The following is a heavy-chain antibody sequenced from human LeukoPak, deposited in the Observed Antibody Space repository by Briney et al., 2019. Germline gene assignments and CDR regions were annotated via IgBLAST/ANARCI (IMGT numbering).Heavy chain of an antibody. CDR1: GFTFSSYA. CDR3: AKGMYYDFWSAHDY. J-gene: IGHJ4*02. D-gene: IGHD3-3*01. CDR2: ISGSGGST. V-gene: IGHV3-23*01. Sequence: GGSLRLSCAASGFTFSSYAMSWVRQAPGKGLEWVSAISGSGGSTYYADSVKGRFTISRDNSKNTLYLQMNSLRAEDTAVYYCAKGMYYDFWSAHDYWGQGTLVTVS.